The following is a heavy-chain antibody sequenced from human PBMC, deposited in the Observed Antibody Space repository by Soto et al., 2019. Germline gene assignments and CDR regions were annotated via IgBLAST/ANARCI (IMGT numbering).Heavy chain of an antibody. D-gene: IGHD2-21*02. J-gene: IGHJ4*02. CDR2: ISTGGAYR. Sequence: EVQLVESGGGLVKAGGSLRLFCTASGFTFRNYNMNWVRQAPGKGLEWVSSISTGGAYRFYADSVKGRFTITRDNAKNSLLLQINSPRAEDTAVYYCARDIASPGGDHFDSWGQGTLVTVSS. V-gene: IGHV3-21*06. CDR1: GFTFRNYN. CDR3: ARDIASPGGDHFDS.